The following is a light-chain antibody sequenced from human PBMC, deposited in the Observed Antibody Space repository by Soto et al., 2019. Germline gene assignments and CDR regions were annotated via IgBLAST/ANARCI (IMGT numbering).Light chain of an antibody. J-gene: IGKJ5*01. CDR3: QQYGNSPQIT. Sequence: IVLTQSLATLSLSPGERSTLSCGASQSVGTYIAWYKQKPGLAPRLVMFDSSTRATGIPDRFSGSGSGTDFTLTIRRLEPEDFAVYFCQQYGNSPQITFGQGTQREIK. CDR1: QSVGTY. V-gene: IGKV3D-20*01. CDR2: DSS.